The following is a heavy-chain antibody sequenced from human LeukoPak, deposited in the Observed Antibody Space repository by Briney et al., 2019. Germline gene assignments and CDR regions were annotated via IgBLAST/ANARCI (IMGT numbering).Heavy chain of an antibody. Sequence: SETLSLTCTVSGGSISSYYWSWVRQPPGKGLEWIGYIYYSGSTNYNPSLKTRLTISVDTSKNQFSLKLSSVTAADTAVYYCARSIRGGDAHDYWGQGTLVTVSS. CDR2: IYYSGST. V-gene: IGHV4-59*01. CDR3: ARSIRGGDAHDY. J-gene: IGHJ4*02. CDR1: GGSISSYY. D-gene: IGHD2-21*02.